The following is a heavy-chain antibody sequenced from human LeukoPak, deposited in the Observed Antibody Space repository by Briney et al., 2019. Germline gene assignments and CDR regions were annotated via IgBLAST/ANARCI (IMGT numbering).Heavy chain of an antibody. J-gene: IGHJ4*02. CDR1: GYTFTVYY. Sequence: ASVTVSFKASGYTFTVYYMHWVRQAPGQGLEWMGWINPNSGGTNYAQKFQGRVTMTRDTSISTAYMELSRLRSDDTAVYYCARVRYYGSGYDYWGQGTLVTVSS. V-gene: IGHV1-2*02. CDR2: INPNSGGT. CDR3: ARVRYYGSGYDY. D-gene: IGHD3-10*01.